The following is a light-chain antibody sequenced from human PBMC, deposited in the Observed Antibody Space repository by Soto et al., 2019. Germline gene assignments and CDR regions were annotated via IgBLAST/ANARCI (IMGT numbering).Light chain of an antibody. Sequence: ANRVTHTLAALSSAPRKTGTITCRASQGISSYLAWYQQKPGKAPKLLIYAASTLQSGVPSRFSGSGSGTDFTLTISCLQSEDFATYYCQQYYSYTRTFGQGTKVEI. V-gene: IGKV1-8*01. CDR2: AAS. CDR3: QQYYSYTRT. J-gene: IGKJ1*01. CDR1: QGISSY.